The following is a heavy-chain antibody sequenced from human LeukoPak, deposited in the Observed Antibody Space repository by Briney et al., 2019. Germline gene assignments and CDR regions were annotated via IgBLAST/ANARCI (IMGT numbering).Heavy chain of an antibody. J-gene: IGHJ3*02. CDR2: INHSGST. V-gene: IGHV4-34*01. Sequence: SETLSLTCAVYSGSFSGYYWSWIRQPPGKGLEWIGEINHSGSTNYNPSLKSRVTISVDTSKNQFSLKLSSVTAADTAVYYCARETTVTTGAFDIWGQGTMVTVSS. CDR1: SGSFSGYY. D-gene: IGHD4-17*01. CDR3: ARETTVTTGAFDI.